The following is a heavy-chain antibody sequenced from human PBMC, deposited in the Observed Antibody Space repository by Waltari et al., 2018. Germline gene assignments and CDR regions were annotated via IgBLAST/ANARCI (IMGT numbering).Heavy chain of an antibody. V-gene: IGHV4-30-2*01. J-gene: IGHJ4*02. CDR2: IYHGGST. D-gene: IGHD3-10*01. CDR3: ARGDYYDSGSSLSGFDY. CDR1: GGSISSGDYS. Sequence: QLQLQESGSGLVKPSQTLSLTCAVSGGSISSGDYSWSWIRQPPGKGLEWIGYIYHGGSTDHNPALKSRATLSVERAKNQFSLKLTSVTAADTAVYYCARGDYYDSGSSLSGFDYWGQGTLVTVSS.